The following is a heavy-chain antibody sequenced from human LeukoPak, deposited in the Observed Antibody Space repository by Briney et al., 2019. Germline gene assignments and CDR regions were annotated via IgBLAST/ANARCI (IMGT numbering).Heavy chain of an antibody. CDR1: GFTSGIYA. J-gene: IGHJ4*02. V-gene: IGHV3-23*01. CDR3: GKEVERHFDLKY. CDR2: FSGGGDS. Sequence: PGGSLRLSCAASGFTSGIYAVSWVRQAPGKGLEWVSAFSGGGDSYYADSVKGRFTISRDNSKKILYLQMNSLRAEDTAVYYCGKEVERHFDLKYWGQGTLATVSS.